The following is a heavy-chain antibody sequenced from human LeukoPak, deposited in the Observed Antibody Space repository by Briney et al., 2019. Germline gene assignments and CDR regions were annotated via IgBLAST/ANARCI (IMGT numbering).Heavy chain of an antibody. CDR1: GGSFSGYY. V-gene: IGHV4-34*01. CDR2: INHSGST. D-gene: IGHD2-2*02. J-gene: IGHJ5*02. CDR3: ARGRGYCSSTSCYTWFDP. Sequence: SETLSLTCAVYGGSFSGYYWSWIRQPPGKGLEWIGEINHSGSTNYNPSLKSRVTISVDASKNQFSLKLGSVTAADTAVYYCARGRGYCSSTSCYTWFDPWGQGTLVTVSS.